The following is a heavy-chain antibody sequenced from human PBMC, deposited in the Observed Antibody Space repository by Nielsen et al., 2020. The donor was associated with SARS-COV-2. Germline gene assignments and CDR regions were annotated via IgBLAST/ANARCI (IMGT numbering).Heavy chain of an antibody. D-gene: IGHD2-2*01. J-gene: IGHJ4*02. CDR2: INSDGSST. CDR1: GFTFSSYW. CDR3: ARAFEELGYCSSTSCPFDY. V-gene: IGHV3-74*01. Sequence: GESLKISCAASGFTFSSYWMHWVRQAPGKGLVWVSRINSDGSSTSYADSVKGRFTISRDNAKNTLYLQMNSLRAEDTAEYYCARAFEELGYCSSTSCPFDYWGQGTLVTVSS.